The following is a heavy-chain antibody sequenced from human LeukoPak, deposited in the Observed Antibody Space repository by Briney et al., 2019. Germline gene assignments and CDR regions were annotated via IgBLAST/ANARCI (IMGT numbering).Heavy chain of an antibody. Sequence: SETLSLTCTVSGYSISSGYYWGWIRQPPGKGLEWIGSIYHSGSTYYNPSLKSRVTISVDTSKNQFSLKLSSVTAADTAVYYCARLTYYYDSSGYYYSYDYYYYMDVWGKGTTVTVSS. D-gene: IGHD3-22*01. CDR2: IYHSGST. CDR3: ARLTYYYDSSGYYYSYDYYYYMDV. CDR1: GYSISSGYY. J-gene: IGHJ6*03. V-gene: IGHV4-38-2*02.